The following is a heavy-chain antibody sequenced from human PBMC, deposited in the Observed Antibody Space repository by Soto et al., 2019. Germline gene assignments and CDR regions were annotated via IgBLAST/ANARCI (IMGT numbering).Heavy chain of an antibody. CDR2: IYYSGST. V-gene: IGHV4-31*02. J-gene: IGHJ6*02. Sequence: NPSETLSLTCTVSGGSISSGGYYWSWVRQHPGKGLEWIGYIYYSGSTYYNPSLKSRVTISVDTSKNQFSLKLSSVTAADTAVYYCARDPRRSSSVRGGVVWGQGTTVTVYS. D-gene: IGHD6-6*01. CDR3: ARDPRRSSSVRGGVV. CDR1: GGSISSGGYY.